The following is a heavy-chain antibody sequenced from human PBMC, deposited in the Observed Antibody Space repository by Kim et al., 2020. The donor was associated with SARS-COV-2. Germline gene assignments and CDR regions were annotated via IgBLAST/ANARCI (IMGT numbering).Heavy chain of an antibody. J-gene: IGHJ6*03. V-gene: IGHV1-46*01. Sequence: ASVKVSCKASGYTLTNYWVHWVRQAPGQGLEWMGVINPSSGGATYAQNFQGRVTITMDTSTGTVYMELSSLRFDDTAVYYFARVMSQGATSGDYYMYV. D-gene: IGHD6-13*01. CDR3: ARVMSQGATSGDYYMYV. CDR1: GYTLTNYW. CDR2: INPSSGGA.